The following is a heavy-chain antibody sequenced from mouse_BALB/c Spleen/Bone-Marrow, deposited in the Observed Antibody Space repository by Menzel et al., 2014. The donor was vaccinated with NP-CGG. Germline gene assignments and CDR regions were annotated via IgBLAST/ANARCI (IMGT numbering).Heavy chain of an antibody. V-gene: IGHV14-3*02. Sequence: VQLQQSGLELVKPGASVKLSCKASGYTFTSYWMHWVKQRPEQGLEWIGRIDPANGNTKYDPKFQGKATITADTPSNTAYLQLSSLTSEDTAVYYCARPIFLWGQGTSVTVSS. CDR2: IDPANGNT. CDR3: ARPIFL. CDR1: GYTFTSYW. J-gene: IGHJ4*01.